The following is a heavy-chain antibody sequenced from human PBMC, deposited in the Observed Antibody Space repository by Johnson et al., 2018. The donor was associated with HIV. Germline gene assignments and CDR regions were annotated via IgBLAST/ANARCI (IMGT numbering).Heavy chain of an antibody. CDR3: AREDTMIVMADRSFDI. Sequence: EVQLVESGGGLVQPGGSLRLSCAASGFTFSSYWMSWVRQAPGKGLEWVANIKQDGSEKYYVDSVKGRSTISRDNAKKSLYLQMNSLRAEDTALYYCAREDTMIVMADRSFDIWGQGTMVTVSS. V-gene: IGHV3-7*05. J-gene: IGHJ3*02. D-gene: IGHD3-22*01. CDR1: GFTFSSYW. CDR2: IKQDGSEK.